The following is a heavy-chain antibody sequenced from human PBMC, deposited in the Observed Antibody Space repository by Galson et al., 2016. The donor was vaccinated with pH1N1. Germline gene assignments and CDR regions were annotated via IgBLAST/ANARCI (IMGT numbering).Heavy chain of an antibody. Sequence: SLRLSCAASRFIFSDYWMRWVRQAPGKGLEWVAKINQGGSRKYYVHSMKGRCTISRDNAENSLSLQMNSLRVEDTALYYCATEDYYTSLYWGQGILVTVSS. CDR3: ATEDYYTSLY. V-gene: IGHV3-7*01. CDR2: INQGGSRK. CDR1: RFIFSDYW. D-gene: IGHD1-26*01. J-gene: IGHJ4*02.